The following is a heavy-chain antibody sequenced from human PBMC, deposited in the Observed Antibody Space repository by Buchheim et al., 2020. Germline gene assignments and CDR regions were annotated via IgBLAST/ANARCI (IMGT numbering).Heavy chain of an antibody. CDR1: GFTFSSYA. Sequence: QVQLVESGGGVVQPGRSLRLSCAASGFTFSSYAMHWVRQAPGKGLEWVAVISYDGSNKYYADSVKGRFTISRDNSKNTLYLQMNSLRAEDTAVYYCARSDVPSRTFWIAAAGMFDYWGQGTL. CDR2: ISYDGSNK. J-gene: IGHJ4*02. V-gene: IGHV3-30-3*01. CDR3: ARSDVPSRTFWIAAAGMFDY. D-gene: IGHD6-13*01.